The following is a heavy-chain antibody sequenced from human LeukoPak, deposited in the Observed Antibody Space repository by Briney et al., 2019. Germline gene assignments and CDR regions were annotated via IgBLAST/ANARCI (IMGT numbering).Heavy chain of an antibody. CDR2: VDHTGST. J-gene: IGHJ6*03. V-gene: IGHV4-59*01. Sequence: SETLSLTCTVSGGSFSTYYWSWIRQPAGKGLEWIGYVDHTGSTKFNPSLNGRVSISRDTSNNFFSLRLRSVTAADTAVYFCARGRVSSSTWYSTYYYFFYMDFWGKGTTVTVSS. D-gene: IGHD4-11*01. CDR1: GGSFSTYY. CDR3: ARGRVSSSTWYSTYYYFFYMDF.